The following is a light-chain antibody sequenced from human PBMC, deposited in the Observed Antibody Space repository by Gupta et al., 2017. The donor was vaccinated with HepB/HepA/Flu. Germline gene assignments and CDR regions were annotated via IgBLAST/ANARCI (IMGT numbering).Light chain of an antibody. J-gene: IGKJ2*01. CDR1: QSLLHSNGYNY. CDR3: MQALQTPRT. V-gene: IGKV2-28*01. Sequence: IVMTQSPLSLPVTPGEPSYISCRSSQSLLHSNGYNYLDWYLQKPGQSPQLLIYLGSNRASGVPDRFSGSGSGTDFTLKISRVEAEDVGVYYCMQALQTPRTFGQGTKLEIK. CDR2: LGS.